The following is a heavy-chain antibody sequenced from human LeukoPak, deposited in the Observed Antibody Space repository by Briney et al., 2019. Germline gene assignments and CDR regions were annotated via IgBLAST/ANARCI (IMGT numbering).Heavy chain of an antibody. V-gene: IGHV4-30-4*01. D-gene: IGHD3-10*01. J-gene: IGHJ5*02. CDR3: AREPGGITMVRGGYNWFDP. CDR1: GGSISSGDYY. CDR2: IYYSGST. Sequence: SETLSLTCTVSGGSISSGDYYWSWIRQPPGKGLEWIGYIYYSGSTYYNPSLKSRVIISVDTSKNQFSLKLSSVTAADTAVYYCAREPGGITMVRGGYNWFDPWGQGTLVTVSS.